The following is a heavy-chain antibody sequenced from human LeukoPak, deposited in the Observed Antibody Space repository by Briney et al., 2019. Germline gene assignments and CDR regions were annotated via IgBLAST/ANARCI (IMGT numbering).Heavy chain of an antibody. CDR2: INPNSGGT. J-gene: IGHJ4*02. D-gene: IGHD6-19*01. CDR3: ALLPRHWLVMPFD. Sequence: GASVKVSCKASGYTFTGYYMHWVRQAPGQGLEWMGWINPNSGGTNYAQKFQGRVTMTRDTSISTAYMELTGLRYDDTGVYYCALLPRHWLVMPFDWGQGTLITVSS. V-gene: IGHV1-2*02. CDR1: GYTFTGYY.